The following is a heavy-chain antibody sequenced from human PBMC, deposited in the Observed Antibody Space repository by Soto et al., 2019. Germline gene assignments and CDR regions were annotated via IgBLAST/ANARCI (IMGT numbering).Heavy chain of an antibody. CDR2: IYSGGST. J-gene: IGHJ6*02. D-gene: IGHD3-3*01. Sequence: GGSLRLSCAASGFTVSSNYMSWVRQAPGKGLEWVSVIYSGGSTYYADSVKGRFTISRDNSKNTLYLQMNSLRAEDTAVYYCAMDTKYDFWSGYYTPYYYYGMDVWGQGTTVTVSS. CDR1: GFTVSSNY. CDR3: AMDTKYDFWSGYYTPYYYYGMDV. V-gene: IGHV3-53*01.